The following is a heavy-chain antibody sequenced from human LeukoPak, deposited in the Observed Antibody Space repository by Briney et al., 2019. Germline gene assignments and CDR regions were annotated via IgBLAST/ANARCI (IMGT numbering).Heavy chain of an antibody. CDR1: GFTFSSYG. CDR3: AKEGGVRGEYYYYMDV. D-gene: IGHD3-16*01. Sequence: GGSLRLSCAASGFTFSSYGMHWVRQAPGKGLEWVAVIWYGGSNKYYADSVKGRFTISRDNSKNTLYLQMNSLRAEDTAVYYCAKEGGVRGEYYYYMDVWGKGTTVTVSS. CDR2: IWYGGSNK. V-gene: IGHV3-30*02. J-gene: IGHJ6*03.